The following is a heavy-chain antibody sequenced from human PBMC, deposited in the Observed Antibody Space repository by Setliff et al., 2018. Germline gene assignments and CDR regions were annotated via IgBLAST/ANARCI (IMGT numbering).Heavy chain of an antibody. Sequence: PGGSLRLSCAASGFTVSSNYMSWVRQAPGKGLEWVSVIYSGDSTYYADSVKGRFTISRDNSKNTLYLQMNTLRSEDTAVYYCARSYGGIDDMTNYYYYYYGMDVWGQGTTVTV. J-gene: IGHJ6*02. V-gene: IGHV3-53*05. CDR1: GFTVSSNY. CDR3: ARSYGGIDDMTNYYYYYYGMDV. D-gene: IGHD3-16*01. CDR2: IYSGDST.